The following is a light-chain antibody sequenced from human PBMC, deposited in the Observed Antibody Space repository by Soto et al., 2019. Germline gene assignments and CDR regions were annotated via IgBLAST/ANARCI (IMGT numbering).Light chain of an antibody. CDR1: QSVSRK. CDR2: GAS. J-gene: IGKJ1*01. CDR3: QKYNSPPRT. V-gene: IGKV3-15*01. Sequence: EIVRSQTPATLSVSPGERATLSCRASQSVSRKLAWYQQTRGQAPRLLIYGASTRATGVPARFSGSGSGTDFSLTISSLQPEDVATYFCQKYNSPPRTFGQGTKVDIK.